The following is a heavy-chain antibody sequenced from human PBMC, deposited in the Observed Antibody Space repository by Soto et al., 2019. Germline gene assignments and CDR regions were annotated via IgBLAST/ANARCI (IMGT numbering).Heavy chain of an antibody. J-gene: IGHJ5*02. V-gene: IGHV1-69*13. D-gene: IGHD4-4*01. CDR3: ARGLHSNTNWFDP. CDR2: IIPIFGTA. CDR1: GGTFSSYA. Sequence: SVKVSCKASGGTFSSYASSWVRQAPGQGLEWMGGIIPIFGTANYAQKFQGRVTITADESTSTAYMELSSLRSEDTAVYYCARGLHSNTNWFDPWGQGTLVTVSS.